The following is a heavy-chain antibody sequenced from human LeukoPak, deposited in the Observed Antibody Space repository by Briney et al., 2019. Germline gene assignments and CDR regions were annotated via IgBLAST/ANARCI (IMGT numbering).Heavy chain of an antibody. CDR3: ASDSSGYFGEY. Sequence: ASVKVSCKASGYTFSSSGISWVRQAPGQGLEWMGWISPDTGKTNYAHNLQGRVTMTTDTSTSTAYMELRSLRSDDTAIYYCASDSSGYFGEYWGQGTLVTVSS. CDR2: ISPDTGKT. V-gene: IGHV1-18*01. D-gene: IGHD3-22*01. CDR1: GYTFSSSG. J-gene: IGHJ4*02.